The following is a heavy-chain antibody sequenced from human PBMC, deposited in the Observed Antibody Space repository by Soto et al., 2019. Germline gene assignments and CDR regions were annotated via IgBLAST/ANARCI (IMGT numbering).Heavy chain of an antibody. V-gene: IGHV1-69*12. CDR2: IIPMFGTA. CDR1: GGTFSTYA. J-gene: IGHJ4*02. Sequence: QVQRVQSGAEVKKPESSVKVSCKAPGGTFSTYAISWVRQAPGQGLEWMGGIIPMFGTANYAQRFQDRATITADESTNTVYMELSSLRSEDTAVYFCASGIQLWLRRINNGYSGWGQGTLVTVSS. CDR3: ASGIQLWLRRINNGYSG. D-gene: IGHD5-18*01.